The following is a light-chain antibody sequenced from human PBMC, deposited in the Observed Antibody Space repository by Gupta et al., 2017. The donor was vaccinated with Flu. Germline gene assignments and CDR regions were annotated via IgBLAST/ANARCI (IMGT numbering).Light chain of an antibody. CDR1: LSLLYSANNQNY. V-gene: IGKV4-1*01. CDR2: TAS. CDR3: QQYHTIPLT. J-gene: IGKJ4*01. Sequence: LWQSATIKCKFSLSLLYSANNQNYLAWYQQKPGKPPKLRVSTASNLESGVPERFSGSGSATDFTLTITSLQAEDVAAYYCQQYHTIPLTCGGGTKVEIK.